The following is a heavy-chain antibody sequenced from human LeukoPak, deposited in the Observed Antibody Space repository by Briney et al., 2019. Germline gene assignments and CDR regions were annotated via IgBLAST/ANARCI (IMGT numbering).Heavy chain of an antibody. CDR1: GFTFSSYS. Sequence: GGSLRLSCVASGFTFSSYSMNWVRQAPGKGLEWVSYISSSSSTIYYADSVKGRFTISRDNAKNSLYLQMNSLRAEDTAVYYCARETAPIDAFDIWGQGTMVTVSS. CDR3: ARETAPIDAFDI. J-gene: IGHJ3*02. V-gene: IGHV3-48*01. CDR2: ISSSSSTI.